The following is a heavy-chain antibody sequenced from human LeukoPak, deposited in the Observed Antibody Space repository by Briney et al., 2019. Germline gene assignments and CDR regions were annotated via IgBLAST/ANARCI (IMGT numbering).Heavy chain of an antibody. CDR3: AKRPAYSYGAYFDY. Sequence: PGGSLRLSCAASGFTFSSYAMSWVRQAPGKGLEWVSAISGSGGSTYYADSVKGRFTISRDNPKNTLYLQMNSLRAEDTAVYYCAKRPAYSYGAYFDYWGQGTLVTVSS. CDR2: ISGSGGST. D-gene: IGHD5-18*01. CDR1: GFTFSSYA. V-gene: IGHV3-23*01. J-gene: IGHJ4*02.